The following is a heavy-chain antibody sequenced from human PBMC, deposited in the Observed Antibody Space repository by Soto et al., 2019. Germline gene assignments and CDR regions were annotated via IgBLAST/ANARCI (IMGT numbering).Heavy chain of an antibody. CDR3: AREPDFLNWFYP. Sequence: PGGSLRLSCIASGFTFRSYSMTWVRQAPGKGLEWVSSIRSGNNYTSYADSVKGRFTISRDNAKNSLFLQVNNLRAEDTAVYYCAREPDFLNWFYPWGQGTLVTVSS. V-gene: IGHV3-21*01. J-gene: IGHJ5*02. CDR2: IRSGNNYT. CDR1: GFTFRSYS. D-gene: IGHD3-3*01.